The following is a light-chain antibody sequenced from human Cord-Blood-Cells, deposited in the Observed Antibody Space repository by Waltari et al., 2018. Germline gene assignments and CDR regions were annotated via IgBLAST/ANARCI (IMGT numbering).Light chain of an antibody. V-gene: IGLV2-14*01. CDR3: STYTSSNALEV. CDR2: DVS. J-gene: IGLJ3*02. CDR1: SSDVGGYNY. Sequence: QSALTQPAPVSGPPGQSITISCTGTSSDVGGYNYVTWYQQHPGQAPKLRIYDVSNRPSGVSKRFSGAKSGDTASLTISGLQAEDEADYYCSTYTSSNALEVFGGGTELTVL.